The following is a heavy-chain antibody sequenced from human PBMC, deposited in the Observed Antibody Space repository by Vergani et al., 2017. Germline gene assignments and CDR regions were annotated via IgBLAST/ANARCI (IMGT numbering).Heavy chain of an antibody. CDR3: ARNQXGSGNYYNGNFEY. CDR2: IDWDDDK. D-gene: IGHD3-10*01. CDR1: GFSLSTSGMC. V-gene: IGHV2-70*15. J-gene: IGHJ4*02. Sequence: QVTLRESGPALVKPTQTLRLTCTFSGFSLSTSGMCVSWIRQPPGKALEWLARIDWDDDKYYNTSLKTRLTISKDTSKNQVVLTMTNMDPVGTATYYCARNQXGSGNYYNGNFEYWGQGTLVTVSS.